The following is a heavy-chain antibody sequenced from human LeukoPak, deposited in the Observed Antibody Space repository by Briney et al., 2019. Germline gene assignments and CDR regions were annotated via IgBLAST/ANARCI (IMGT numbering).Heavy chain of an antibody. CDR3: ASPSQNDY. Sequence: SETLSLTCAVYGGSFSGYYWSWIRQPPGKGLEWIGEINHSGSTNHNPSLKGRVTISVDKSKNQFSLKLSSVTAADTAVYYCASPSQNDYWGQGTLVTVSS. J-gene: IGHJ4*02. CDR2: INHSGST. CDR1: GGSFSGYY. V-gene: IGHV4-34*01.